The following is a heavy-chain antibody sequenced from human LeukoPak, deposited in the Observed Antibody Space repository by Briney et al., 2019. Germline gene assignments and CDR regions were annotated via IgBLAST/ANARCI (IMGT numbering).Heavy chain of an antibody. CDR1: GGPISSRSYY. J-gene: IGHJ6*03. D-gene: IGHD1-26*01. V-gene: IGHV4-39*07. Sequence: PSQTLSLTRTVSGGPISSRSYYWGWIRQPPGKGLEWIGSIYYSGSTYYNPSLKSRVTISVDTSKNQFSLKLSSVTAADTAVYYCAVIVGATSGVNYYYYMDVWGKGTTVTVSS. CDR2: IYYSGST. CDR3: AVIVGATSGVNYYYYMDV.